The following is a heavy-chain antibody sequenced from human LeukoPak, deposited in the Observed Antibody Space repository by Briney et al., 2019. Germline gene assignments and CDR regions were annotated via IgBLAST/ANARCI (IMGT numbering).Heavy chain of an antibody. CDR1: GFSLSNYW. CDR3: AAGSRGDYGDYY. D-gene: IGHD4-17*01. Sequence: GGSLRLSCAASGFSLSNYWMSWVRQAPGKGLEWVSSISSSSSYIYYADSVKGRFTISRDNAKNSLYLQMNSLRAEDTAVYYCAAGSRGDYGDYYWGQGTLVTVSS. V-gene: IGHV3-21*01. J-gene: IGHJ4*02. CDR2: ISSSSSYI.